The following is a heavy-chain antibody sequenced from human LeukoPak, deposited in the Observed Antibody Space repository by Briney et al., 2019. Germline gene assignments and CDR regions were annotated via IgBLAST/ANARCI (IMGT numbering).Heavy chain of an antibody. CDR2: INPNSGGT. D-gene: IGHD2-2*01. J-gene: IGHJ5*02. V-gene: IGHV1-2*02. Sequence: ASVKVSCKASGGTFSSYAISWVRQAPGQGLEWMGWINPNSGGTNYAQKFQGRVTMTRDTSISTAYMELSRLRSDDTAVYYCARGYCSSTSCSNWFDPWGQGTLVTVSS. CDR3: ARGYCSSTSCSNWFDP. CDR1: GGTFSSYA.